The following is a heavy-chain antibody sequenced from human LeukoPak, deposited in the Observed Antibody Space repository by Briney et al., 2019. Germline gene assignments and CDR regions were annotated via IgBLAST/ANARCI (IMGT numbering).Heavy chain of an antibody. Sequence: SETLSLTCAVSGYSISTDYHWGWIRQPPGKGLEWIGAMHHSGSTYYNPSLKSRVTISVDTSKNQVSLKLNSVTAADTAVYYCARDRSYYAFDYWGQGTLVVVSA. CDR3: ARDRSYYAFDY. CDR1: GYSISTDYH. CDR2: MHHSGST. V-gene: IGHV4-38-2*02. D-gene: IGHD3-10*01. J-gene: IGHJ4*02.